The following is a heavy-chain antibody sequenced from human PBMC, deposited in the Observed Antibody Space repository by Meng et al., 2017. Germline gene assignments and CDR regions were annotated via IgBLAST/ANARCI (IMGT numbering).Heavy chain of an antibody. CDR2: ISYDGSNK. V-gene: IGHV3-30*01. D-gene: IGHD3-10*01. J-gene: IGHJ4*02. CDR3: AGGLMVNDY. Sequence: GGCGGGGVRPGRSLRLSCAASGFTFSGYAMHWVRQAPGKGLEWVAVISYDGSNKYYADSVKGRFTISRDNSKNTLYLQMNSLRAEDTAVYYCAGGLMVNDYWGQGTLVTVSS. CDR1: GFTFSGYA.